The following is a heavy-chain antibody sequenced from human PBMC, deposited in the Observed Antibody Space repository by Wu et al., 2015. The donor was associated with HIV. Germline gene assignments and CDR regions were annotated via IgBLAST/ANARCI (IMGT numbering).Heavy chain of an antibody. CDR3: ARGDYYGSGITGWFDP. V-gene: IGHV4-30-4*08. CDR2: IYYSGST. J-gene: IGHJ5*02. Sequence: QVQLQESGPGLVKPSQTLSLTCTVSGGSISSGDYYWSWIRQPPGKGLEWIGYIYYSGSTYYNPSLKSRVTISVDTSKSQFSLKLSSVTAADTAVYYCARGDYYGSGITGWFDPWGQGTLVTVSS. CDR1: GGSISSGDYY. D-gene: IGHD3-10*01.